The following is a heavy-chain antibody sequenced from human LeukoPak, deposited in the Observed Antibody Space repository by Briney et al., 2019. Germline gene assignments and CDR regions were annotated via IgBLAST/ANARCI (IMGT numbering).Heavy chain of an antibody. Sequence: PGGSLRLSCAASGFTFSNAWMSWVRQAPGKGLEWVSYISSSSSTIYYADSVKGRFTISRDNAKNSLYLQMNSLRDEDTAVYYCASGGQTRYCDFWSGYYFDYWGQGTLVTVSS. CDR3: ASGGQTRYCDFWSGYYFDY. CDR1: GFTFSNAW. V-gene: IGHV3-48*02. J-gene: IGHJ4*02. D-gene: IGHD3-3*01. CDR2: ISSSSSTI.